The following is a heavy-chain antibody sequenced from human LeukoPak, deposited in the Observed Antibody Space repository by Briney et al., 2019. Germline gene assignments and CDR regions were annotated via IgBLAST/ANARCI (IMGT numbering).Heavy chain of an antibody. CDR2: IYYSGST. CDR1: GGSISNYY. D-gene: IGHD4-17*01. CDR3: ARGGGYGDSQNRIGAFDI. J-gene: IGHJ3*02. Sequence: SETLSLTCTVSGGSISNYYWSWIRQPPGKGLAWIGYIYYSGSTNYNPSPESRVTISVDTSKNQFSLKLSSVTAADTAVYYCARGGGYGDSQNRIGAFDIWGQGTMVTVSS. V-gene: IGHV4-59*01.